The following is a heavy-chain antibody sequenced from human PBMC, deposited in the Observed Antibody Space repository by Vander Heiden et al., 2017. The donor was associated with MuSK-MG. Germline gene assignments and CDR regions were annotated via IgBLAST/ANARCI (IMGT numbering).Heavy chain of an antibody. CDR3: ARKPIIFGVISSGLDAFDI. V-gene: IGHV4-31*03. CDR1: GGSIRSGGYY. Sequence: QVQLQESGPGLMKPSQTLSLTCIVSGGSIRSGGYYWSWIRQHPGKGLEWIGYISYSGSTHYSPSLKSRVTISVDPSKNQFSLKLNSVTAADTAVYFCARKPIIFGVISSGLDAFDIWGQGTMVTVSS. D-gene: IGHD3-3*01. CDR2: ISYSGST. J-gene: IGHJ3*02.